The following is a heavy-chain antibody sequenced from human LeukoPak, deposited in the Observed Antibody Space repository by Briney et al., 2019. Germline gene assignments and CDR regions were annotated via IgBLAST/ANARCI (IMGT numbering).Heavy chain of an antibody. V-gene: IGHV3-74*01. J-gene: IGHJ4*02. CDR2: ITGDGSGT. CDR3: ARDPRDGHDSPPDY. CDR1: GFTFSTYW. D-gene: IGHD5-24*01. Sequence: PGGSLRLSCAASGFTFSTYWMHWVRQAPGKGLVWVSRITGDGSGTTYADSVKGRFTISRDNAKNTLYLQMDSLRAEDTAVYYCARDPRDGHDSPPDYWGQGTLVTVSS.